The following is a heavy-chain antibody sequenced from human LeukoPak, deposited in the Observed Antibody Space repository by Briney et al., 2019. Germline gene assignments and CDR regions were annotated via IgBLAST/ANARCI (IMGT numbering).Heavy chain of an antibody. V-gene: IGHV3-30*02. Sequence: GGSLRLSCAASGFIFSNCGMHWVRRAPGKGLEWVAFTRYDGSDKYYADSVKGRFTISRDNSKNTLYLQMSSLRAEDTAVCYCAILNDYSNYGFDNWGQGTLVTVSS. CDR1: GFIFSNCG. CDR2: TRYDGSDK. J-gene: IGHJ4*02. D-gene: IGHD4-11*01. CDR3: AILNDYSNYGFDN.